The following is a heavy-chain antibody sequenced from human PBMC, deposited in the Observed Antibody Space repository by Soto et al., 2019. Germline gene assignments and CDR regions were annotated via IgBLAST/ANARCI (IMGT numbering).Heavy chain of an antibody. J-gene: IGHJ4*02. CDR2: ISGSGTGT. V-gene: IGHV3-23*01. CDR1: GITFSNYA. Sequence: GGSLRLSCAASGITFSNYALSWVRQAPGKGLEWVSGISGSGTGTYYADSVKGRFTISRDNSKSTLYLHMNSLRADDTAIYYCAKEGGGGTAMVTSYFDYWGQGTLVTVSS. D-gene: IGHD5-18*01. CDR3: AKEGGGGTAMVTSYFDY.